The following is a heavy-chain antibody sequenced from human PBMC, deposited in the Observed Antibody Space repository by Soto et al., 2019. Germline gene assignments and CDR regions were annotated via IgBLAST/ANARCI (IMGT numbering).Heavy chain of an antibody. Sequence: PSETLSLTCTVSGGSISSYYWSWIRQPPGKGLEWIGYIYYSGSTNYNPSLKSRVTISVDTSKNQFSLKLSSVTAADTAVYHCARQARGHSFDIWGQGTMVTVSS. J-gene: IGHJ3*02. CDR1: GGSISSYY. V-gene: IGHV4-59*08. CDR2: IYYSGST. CDR3: ARQARGHSFDI.